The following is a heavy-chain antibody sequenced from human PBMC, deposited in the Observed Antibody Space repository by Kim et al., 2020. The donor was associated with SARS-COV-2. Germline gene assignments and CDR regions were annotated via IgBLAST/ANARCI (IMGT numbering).Heavy chain of an antibody. CDR1: GYSISSGYY. CDR3: ARSRSVVVTAGLWEY. CDR2: IYHSGST. V-gene: IGHV4-38-2*02. D-gene: IGHD2-21*02. J-gene: IGHJ4*02. Sequence: SETLSLTCTVSGYSISSGYYWGWIRQPPGKGLEWIGSIYHSGSTYYNPSLKSRVTISVDTSKNQFSLKLSSVTAADTAVYYCARSRSVVVTAGLWEYWGQGTLVTVSS.